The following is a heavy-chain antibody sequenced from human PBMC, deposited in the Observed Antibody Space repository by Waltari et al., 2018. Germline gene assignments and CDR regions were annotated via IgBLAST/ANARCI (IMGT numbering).Heavy chain of an antibody. V-gene: IGHV4-39*01. CDR3: ARHMWDVIRHFDWLSAFDI. D-gene: IGHD3-9*01. Sequence: QLQLQESGPGLVKPSETLSLTCTVSGGSISSSSYYWGWIRQPPGKGLEWIGSIYYSGSTYYNPTVKSRVTISVDTSKNQFSLKLSSVTAADTAVYYCARHMWDVIRHFDWLSAFDIWGQGTMVTVSS. J-gene: IGHJ3*02. CDR1: GGSISSSSYY. CDR2: IYYSGST.